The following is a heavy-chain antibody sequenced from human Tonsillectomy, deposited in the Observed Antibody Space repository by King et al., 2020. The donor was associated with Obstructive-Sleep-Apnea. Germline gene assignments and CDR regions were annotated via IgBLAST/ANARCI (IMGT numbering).Heavy chain of an antibody. D-gene: IGHD5-24*01. CDR2: IYPGDSDT. J-gene: IGHJ4*02. Sequence: VQLVESGAEVKKPGESLKISCKGSGYSFTSYWIGWVRQMPGKGLEWMGIIYPGDSDTRYSPSFQGQVTISADKSISTAYLQWSSLKASDTAMYYCARPSPKRRLQFPPGAFGGPNFDYWGQGTLVTVSS. CDR3: ARPSPKRRLQFPPGAFGGPNFDY. V-gene: IGHV5-51*01. CDR1: GYSFTSYW.